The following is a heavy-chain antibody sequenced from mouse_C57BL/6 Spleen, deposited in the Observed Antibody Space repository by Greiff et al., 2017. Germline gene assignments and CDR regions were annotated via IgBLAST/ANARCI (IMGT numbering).Heavy chain of an antibody. CDR3: ARSGTAQATFAY. CDR1: GYTFTSYW. D-gene: IGHD3-2*02. Sequence: QVQLQQPGAELVKPGASVKMSCKASGYTFTSYWITWVKQRPGQGLEWIGDIYPGSGSTNYNEKFKSKAILTVDTSSSTAYMQLSSLTSEDSAVYYCARSGTAQATFAYWGQGTLVTVSA. J-gene: IGHJ3*01. V-gene: IGHV1-55*01. CDR2: IYPGSGST.